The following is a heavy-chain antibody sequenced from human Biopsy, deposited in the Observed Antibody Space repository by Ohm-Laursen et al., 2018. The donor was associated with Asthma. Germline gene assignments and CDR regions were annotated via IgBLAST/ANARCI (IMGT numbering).Heavy chain of an antibody. J-gene: IGHJ6*02. Sequence: SLRLSCAASAFTFSSYNFHWVRQAPGKGLEWVSCITSTSSYTFYADSVKGRFTISRDNARNSLYLQMINLRAEDTAVYYCVSVYSSGFNNYYGMDVWGQGTTVTVSS. V-gene: IGHV3-21*01. CDR3: VSVYSSGFNNYYGMDV. D-gene: IGHD6-19*01. CDR2: ITSTSSYT. CDR1: AFTFSSYN.